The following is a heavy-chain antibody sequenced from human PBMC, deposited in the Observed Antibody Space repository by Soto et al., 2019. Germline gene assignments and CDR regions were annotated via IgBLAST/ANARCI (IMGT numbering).Heavy chain of an antibody. CDR3: TRDWDS. J-gene: IGHJ4*02. CDR2: IKQDGTET. CDR1: GFVFRSYW. V-gene: IGHV3-7*01. Sequence: QLVESGGGLVQPGGSLRLSCAASGFVFRSYWMAWARQAPGKGLEWVAVIKQDGTETHYVESVRGRFTISRDNAKNSLYLQRNSLRVDDTAVYYCTRDWDSWGQGTLVTVSS.